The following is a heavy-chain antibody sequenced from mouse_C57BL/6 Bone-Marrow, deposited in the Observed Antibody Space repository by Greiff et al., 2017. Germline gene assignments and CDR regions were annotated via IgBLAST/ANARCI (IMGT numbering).Heavy chain of an antibody. CDR1: GFNIKDDY. J-gene: IGHJ2*01. V-gene: IGHV14-4*01. CDR3: TTFSSYLDY. CDR2: IDPENGDT. Sequence: VQLQQSGAELVRPGASVKLSCTASGFNIKDDYMHWVKQRPEQGLEWIGWIDPENGDTEYASKFQGKATITADTSSNTAYLQLSSLTSEDTAVYYCTTFSSYLDYWGQGTTLTVSS.